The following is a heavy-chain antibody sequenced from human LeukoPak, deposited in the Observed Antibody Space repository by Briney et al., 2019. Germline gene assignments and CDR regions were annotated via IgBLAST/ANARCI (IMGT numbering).Heavy chain of an antibody. J-gene: IGHJ4*02. CDR2: LYSGGDT. Sequence: HTGGSLRLSCAASGFTVSSNYMNWVRQAPGKGLEWVSVLYSGGDTYYTDSVKGRFTISRDNSKNTLYLQMNSLRVEDTAVYYCARARGSGWLDFDCWGQGTLVTVSS. CDR1: GFTVSSNY. V-gene: IGHV3-53*01. CDR3: ARARGSGWLDFDC. D-gene: IGHD6-19*01.